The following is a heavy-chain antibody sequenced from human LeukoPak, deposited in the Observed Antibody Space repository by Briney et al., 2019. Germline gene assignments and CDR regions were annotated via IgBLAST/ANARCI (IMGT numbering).Heavy chain of an antibody. D-gene: IGHD5-24*01. CDR1: GFTFSSYD. Sequence: GGSLRLSCAASGFTFSSYDMHWVRQATGKGLEWVSAIGTAGDTYYPGSVKGRFTISRENAKNSLYLQMNSLRAGDTAVYYCARKDGYNGMDVWGQGTTVTVSS. V-gene: IGHV3-13*01. J-gene: IGHJ6*02. CDR2: IGTAGDT. CDR3: ARKDGYNGMDV.